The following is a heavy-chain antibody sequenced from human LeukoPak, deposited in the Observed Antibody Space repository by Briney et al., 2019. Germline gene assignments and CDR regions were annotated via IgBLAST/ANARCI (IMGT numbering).Heavy chain of an antibody. J-gene: IGHJ6*02. D-gene: IGHD6-6*01. CDR2: MNPNSGNT. Sequence: PGASVKVSCKASGYTFTSYDINWVRQATGQGLEWMGWMNPNSGNTGYAQKFQGRVTMTRNTSISTAYMELSSLRSEDTAVYYCARGGYSSSLWGLEIYGMDVWGQGTTVTVSS. V-gene: IGHV1-8*01. CDR1: GYTFTSYD. CDR3: ARGGYSSSLWGLEIYGMDV.